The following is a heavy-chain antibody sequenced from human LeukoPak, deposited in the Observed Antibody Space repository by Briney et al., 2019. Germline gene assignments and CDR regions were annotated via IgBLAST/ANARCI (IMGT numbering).Heavy chain of an antibody. CDR2: IYSDGTI. J-gene: IGHJ4*02. CDR3: AREVGGGASGQ. Sequence: QSGGSLRLSCAASGFTVSSNYMSWVRQVPGKGLEWVSVIYSDGTISYADSVKGRFTISRDNSENTLYLQMNSLRVEDTAVYYCAREVGGGASGQWGQGTLVTVSS. CDR1: GFTVSSNY. D-gene: IGHD3-16*01. V-gene: IGHV3-66*01.